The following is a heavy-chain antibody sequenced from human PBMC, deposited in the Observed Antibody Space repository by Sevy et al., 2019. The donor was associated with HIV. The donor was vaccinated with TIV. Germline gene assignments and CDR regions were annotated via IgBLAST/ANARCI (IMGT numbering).Heavy chain of an antibody. J-gene: IGHJ6*02. CDR1: GGTFSSYA. CDR3: ARDYPTFYYGMDV. V-gene: IGHV1-69*13. D-gene: IGHD3-16*01. CDR2: IIPIFGTA. Sequence: ASVKVSCKASGGTFSSYAISWVRQAPGQGLEWMGGIIPIFGTANYEQKFQGRVTITADESTSTAYMELSSLRSEDTAVYYCARDYPTFYYGMDVWGQGTTVTVSS.